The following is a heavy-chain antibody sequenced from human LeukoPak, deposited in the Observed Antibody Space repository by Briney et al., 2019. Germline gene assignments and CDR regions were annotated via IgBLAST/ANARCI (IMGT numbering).Heavy chain of an antibody. V-gene: IGHV4-4*07. CDR1: GGSISSYY. D-gene: IGHD3-22*01. Sequence: SETLSLTCTVSGGSISSYYWSWIRQPAGKGLEWIGRIYTSGSTNYNPSLKSRVTMSVDTSKNQFSLELSSVTAADTAVYYCAREPYYYDSSGPREGGEFDYWGQGTLVTVSS. J-gene: IGHJ4*02. CDR2: IYTSGST. CDR3: AREPYYYDSSGPREGGEFDY.